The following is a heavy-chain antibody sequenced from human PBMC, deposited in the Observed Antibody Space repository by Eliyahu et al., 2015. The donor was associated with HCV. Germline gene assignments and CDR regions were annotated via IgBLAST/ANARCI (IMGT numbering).Heavy chain of an antibody. V-gene: IGHV1-2*02. Sequence: QVHLVQSGAEVKKPGASVKVSCKAXGYSFIDYYIYWVRQAPXQGLEWMGWINPNXGATTYAQNFQGRVTMTRDTSITTAYMELSSLRFDDTGVYYCARGVSSWFDPWGQGTLVFVSS. J-gene: IGHJ5*02. D-gene: IGHD5/OR15-5a*01. CDR2: INPNXGAT. CDR3: ARGVSSWFDP. CDR1: GYSFIDYY.